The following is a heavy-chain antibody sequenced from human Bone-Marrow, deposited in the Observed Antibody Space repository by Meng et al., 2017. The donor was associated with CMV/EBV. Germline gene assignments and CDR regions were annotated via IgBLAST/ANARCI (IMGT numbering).Heavy chain of an antibody. Sequence: GESLKISCAASGFTVSSNYMSWVRQAPGKGLEWVSVIYSGGSTYYADSVKGRFTISRDNSKNTLYLQMNSLRAEDTAVYYCARDHQAGTYYYYGMDVWGQGTTVTVSS. J-gene: IGHJ6*02. V-gene: IGHV3-53*01. CDR3: ARDHQAGTYYYYGMDV. CDR1: GFTVSSNY. CDR2: IYSGGST.